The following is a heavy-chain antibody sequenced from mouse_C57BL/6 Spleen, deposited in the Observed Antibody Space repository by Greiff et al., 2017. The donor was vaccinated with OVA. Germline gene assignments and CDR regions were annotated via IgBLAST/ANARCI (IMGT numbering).Heavy chain of an antibody. Sequence: EVKLMESEGGLVQPGSSMKLSCTASGFTFSDYYMAWVRQVPEKGLEWVANINYDGSSTYYLDSLKSRFIISRDNAKNILYLQMSSLKSEDTATYYCARDRIGPFDYWGQGTTLTVSS. CDR2: INYDGSST. CDR3: ARDRIGPFDY. CDR1: GFTFSDYY. J-gene: IGHJ2*01. V-gene: IGHV5-16*01.